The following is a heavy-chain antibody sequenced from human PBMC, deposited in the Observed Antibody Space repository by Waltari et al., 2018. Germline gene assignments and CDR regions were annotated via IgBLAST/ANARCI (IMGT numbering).Heavy chain of an antibody. CDR2: IYYSGST. Sequence: QLQLQESGPGLVKPSETLSLTCTVSGGSINSSSYYWGWIRQPPGKGLEWIGSIYYSGSTYYNPSLKSRVTISVDTSKKQFSLKLSSVTAADTAVYYCARAGAKGSSWGYYYMDVWGQGTTVTISS. V-gene: IGHV4-39*07. J-gene: IGHJ6*03. CDR3: ARAGAKGSSWGYYYMDV. D-gene: IGHD6-6*01. CDR1: GGSINSSSYY.